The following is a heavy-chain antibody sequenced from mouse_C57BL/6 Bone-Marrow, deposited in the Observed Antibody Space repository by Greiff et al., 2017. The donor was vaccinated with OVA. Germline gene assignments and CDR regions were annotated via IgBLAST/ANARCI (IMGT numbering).Heavy chain of an antibody. CDR1: GYTFTSYW. J-gene: IGHJ4*01. V-gene: IGHV1-53*01. D-gene: IGHD5-1-1*01. CDR2: INPSNGGT. Sequence: VQLQQPGTELVKPGASVKLSCKASGYTFTSYWMHWVKQRPGQGLEWIGNINPSNGGTNYNEKFKSKATLTVDKSSSTAYMQLSSLTSEDSAVYYCARSAYTFHDYYAMDYWGQGTSVTVSS. CDR3: ARSAYTFHDYYAMDY.